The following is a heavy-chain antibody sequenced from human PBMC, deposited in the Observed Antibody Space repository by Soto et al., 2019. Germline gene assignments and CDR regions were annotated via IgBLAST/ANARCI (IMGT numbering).Heavy chain of an antibody. V-gene: IGHV3-48*04. D-gene: IGHD5-12*01. CDR3: ARDRGDGYNYYGIDAFDI. CDR1: GFTFSSYS. CDR2: ISSSSSTI. J-gene: IGHJ3*02. Sequence: GGSLRLSCAASGFTFSSYSMNWVRQAPGKGLEWVSYISSSSSTIYYADSVKGRFTISRDNAKNSLYLQMNSLRAEDTAVYYCARDRGDGYNYYGIDAFDIWGQGTMVTVSS.